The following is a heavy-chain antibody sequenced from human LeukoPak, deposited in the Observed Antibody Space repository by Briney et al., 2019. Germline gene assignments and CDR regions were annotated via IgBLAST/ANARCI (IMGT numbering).Heavy chain of an antibody. Sequence: GGSLRLSCAASGFTFSSYEMNWVRQAPGKGLEWVSYISSSGSTIYYADSVKGRFTVSRDISKNTVYLEMNSLRAEDTAVYYCAKEHCSGGMCLSPDDWGQGTLVTVFS. CDR3: AKEHCSGGMCLSPDD. CDR1: GFTFSSYE. CDR2: ISSSGSTI. V-gene: IGHV3-48*03. J-gene: IGHJ4*02. D-gene: IGHD2-15*01.